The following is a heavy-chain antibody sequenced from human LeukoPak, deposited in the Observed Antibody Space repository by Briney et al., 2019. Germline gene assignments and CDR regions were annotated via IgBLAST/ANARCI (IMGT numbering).Heavy chain of an antibody. CDR2: ISYDGSNK. D-gene: IGHD6-19*01. Sequence: GRSLRLSCAASGFTFSSYAMHWVRQAPGKGLEWVAVISYDGSNKYYADSVKGRFTISRDNSKNTLYLQMNSLRAEDTAVYYCARAGWYDVGGYFDYWGQGTLVTVSS. CDR1: GFTFSSYA. V-gene: IGHV3-30-3*01. J-gene: IGHJ4*02. CDR3: ARAGWYDVGGYFDY.